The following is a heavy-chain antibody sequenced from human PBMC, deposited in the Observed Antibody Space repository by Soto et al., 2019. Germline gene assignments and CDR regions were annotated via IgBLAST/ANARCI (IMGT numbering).Heavy chain of an antibody. J-gene: IGHJ4*02. D-gene: IGHD6-13*01. CDR1: GFTFSSYG. Sequence: GGSLRLSCAASGFTFSSYGMHWVRQAPGKGLEWVAVISYDGSNKYYADSVKGRFTISRDNSKNTLYLQMNSLRAEDTAVYYCAKDGRFARDGSSFQDYWGQGTLVTVSS. V-gene: IGHV3-30*18. CDR2: ISYDGSNK. CDR3: AKDGRFARDGSSFQDY.